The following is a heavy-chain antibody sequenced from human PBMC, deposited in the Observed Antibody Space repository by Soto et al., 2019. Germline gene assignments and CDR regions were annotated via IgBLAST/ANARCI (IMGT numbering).Heavy chain of an antibody. J-gene: IGHJ4*02. D-gene: IGHD6-19*01. CDR2: TYYRSNWRH. V-gene: IGHV6-1*01. CDR1: GDSVSSNTAA. CDR3: ARGVAGSGFDL. Sequence: QTLSLTCAISGDSVSSNTAAWNWIRSSPSRGLEWLGRTYYRSNWRHDYAVSVRSRITVNPDTSKNHFSLQLDSVTPDDTAVYYCARGVAGSGFDLWGQGTLVTVSS.